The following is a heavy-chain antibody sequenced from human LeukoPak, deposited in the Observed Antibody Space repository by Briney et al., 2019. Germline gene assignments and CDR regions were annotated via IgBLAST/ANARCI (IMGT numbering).Heavy chain of an antibody. CDR1: GGSISSGSYY. Sequence: SETLSLTCTVSGGSISSGSYYWSWIRQPAGKGLEWIGRIYTSGSTNYNPSLKSRVTISVDTSKNQFSLKLSSVTAADTAVYYCARASGGSGSYRFDYWGQGTLVTVSS. D-gene: IGHD1-26*01. CDR2: IYTSGST. CDR3: ARASGGSGSYRFDY. V-gene: IGHV4-61*02. J-gene: IGHJ4*02.